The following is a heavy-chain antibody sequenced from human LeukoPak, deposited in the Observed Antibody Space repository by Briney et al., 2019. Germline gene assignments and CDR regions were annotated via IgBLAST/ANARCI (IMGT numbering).Heavy chain of an antibody. Sequence: PSETLSLTCTVSGGSISSYYWSWIRRPAGKGLEWIGRIYTSGSINYNPSLESRVTMSVDTSKNQFSLKLSSVTAADTAVYYCARGTPYSSGWYPPVRFDYWGQGTLVTVSS. CDR3: ARGTPYSSGWYPPVRFDY. D-gene: IGHD6-19*01. V-gene: IGHV4-4*07. J-gene: IGHJ4*02. CDR2: IYTSGSI. CDR1: GGSISSYY.